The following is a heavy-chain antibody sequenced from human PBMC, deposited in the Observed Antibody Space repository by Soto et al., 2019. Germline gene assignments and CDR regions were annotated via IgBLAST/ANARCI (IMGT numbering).Heavy chain of an antibody. CDR3: ARESRLHGDYDY. Sequence: GESLKISCAASGFTFSSYGMHWVRQAPGKGLEWVAVIWYDGSNKYYADSVKGRFTISRDNSKNTLYLQMNSLRAEDTAVYYCARESRLHGDYDYWGQGTLVTVSS. V-gene: IGHV3-33*01. J-gene: IGHJ4*02. CDR2: IWYDGSNK. CDR1: GFTFSSYG. D-gene: IGHD4-17*01.